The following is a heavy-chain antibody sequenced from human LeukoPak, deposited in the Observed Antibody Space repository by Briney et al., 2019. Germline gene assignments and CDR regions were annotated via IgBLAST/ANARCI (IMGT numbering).Heavy chain of an antibody. D-gene: IGHD3-10*01. CDR1: GGTFISYT. CDR2: IIPILGIA. Sequence: SVKVSCKASGGTFISYTISWVRQAPGQGLEWMGGIIPILGIANYAQKFQGRVTITADKSTSTAYMELSRLRSEDTAVYYCARGAITYYYGSGSYFSTANPNWFDPWGQGTLVTVSS. V-gene: IGHV1-69*02. CDR3: ARGAITYYYGSGSYFSTANPNWFDP. J-gene: IGHJ5*02.